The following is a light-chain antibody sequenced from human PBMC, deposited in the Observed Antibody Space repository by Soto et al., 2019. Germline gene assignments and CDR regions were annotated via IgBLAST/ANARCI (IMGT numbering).Light chain of an antibody. CDR3: LQDYNYPWT. CDR2: AAS. CDR1: QGIRND. J-gene: IGKJ1*01. V-gene: IGKV1-6*01. Sequence: AIQMTQSPSSLSASVGDRVTITCRASQGIRNDLGWYQQKPGKAPKLLIYAASSLQSGVPSRFSGSGSGTDFNLTIISLQPEDFATYYCLQDYNYPWTFGQGTKVDIK.